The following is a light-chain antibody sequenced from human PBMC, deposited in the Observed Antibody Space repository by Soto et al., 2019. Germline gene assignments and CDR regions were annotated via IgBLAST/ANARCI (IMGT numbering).Light chain of an antibody. CDR2: DVS. V-gene: IGLV2-11*01. CDR3: CSYAGSYTLWV. Sequence: QSVLTQPRSVSGSPGQSVTISCTGTSSDVGGYNYVSWYQQYPGKAPKLIIYDVSKRPSGVPDRFSGSKSGNTASLTISGLQAEDEADYYCCSYAGSYTLWVFGGGIKVTVL. J-gene: IGLJ3*02. CDR1: SSDVGGYNY.